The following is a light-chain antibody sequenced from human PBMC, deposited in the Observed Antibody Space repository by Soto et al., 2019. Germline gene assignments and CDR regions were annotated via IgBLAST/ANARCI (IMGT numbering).Light chain of an antibody. CDR2: GAS. J-gene: IGKJ1*01. Sequence: EIVMTQSPDTLSVSPGERATLSCRASQSVSSNLAWYQQKPGQAPRLLIYGASTRATGIPARFSGSGSGTEFTLTISSLQSEDFAVYYCQQYNYWRTFGQGTKVEV. CDR1: QSVSSN. V-gene: IGKV3-15*01. CDR3: QQYNYWRT.